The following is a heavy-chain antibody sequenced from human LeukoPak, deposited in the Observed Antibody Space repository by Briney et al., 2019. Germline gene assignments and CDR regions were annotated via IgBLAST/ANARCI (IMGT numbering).Heavy chain of an antibody. CDR2: ISSSGSTI. J-gene: IGHJ3*02. V-gene: IGHV3-48*03. CDR3: ARGGRANGVYDAFDI. D-gene: IGHD2-8*01. Sequence: GSLRLSCAASGFTFSSYEMNWVRQAPGKGLEWVSYISSSGSTIYYADSVKGRFTISRDNAKNSLYLQMNTLRAEDTALYYCARGGRANGVYDAFDIWGQGTIVTVSS. CDR1: GFTFSSYE.